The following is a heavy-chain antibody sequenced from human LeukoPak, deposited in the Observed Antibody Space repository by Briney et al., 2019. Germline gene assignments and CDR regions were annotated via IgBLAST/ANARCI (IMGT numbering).Heavy chain of an antibody. V-gene: IGHV3-21*01. J-gene: IGHJ4*02. CDR3: ASVPGIAVAGTDY. D-gene: IGHD6-19*01. CDR1: GYTFRDYS. CDR2: ISSSSSYI. Sequence: PGGSLRLSCAASGYTFRDYSVNWVRQAPGKGLEWVSSISSSSSYIYYADSVKGRFTISRDNAKNSLYLQMNSLRAEDTAVYYCASVPGIAVAGTDYWGQGTLVTVSS.